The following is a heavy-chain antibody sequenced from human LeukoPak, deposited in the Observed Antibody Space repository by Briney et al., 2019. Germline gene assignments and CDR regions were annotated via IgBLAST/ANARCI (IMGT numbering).Heavy chain of an antibody. CDR2: SYYSGST. V-gene: IGHV4-59*01. J-gene: IGHJ4*02. D-gene: IGHD2-15*01. CDR1: GGSISSYY. Sequence: SETLSLTCTVSGGSISSYYWSWIRQPPGKGLEWIGYSYYSGSTNYNPSLKSRVTISVDTSKTQFSLKLSSVTAADTAVYYCARALGYCSGGSCYSGLGYWGQGTLVTVSS. CDR3: ARALGYCSGGSCYSGLGY.